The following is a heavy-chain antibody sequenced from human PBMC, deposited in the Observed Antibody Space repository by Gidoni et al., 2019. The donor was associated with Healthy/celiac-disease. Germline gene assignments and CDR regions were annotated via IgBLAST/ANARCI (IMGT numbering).Heavy chain of an antibody. V-gene: IGHV3-23*01. CDR3: ANPALLSHPIDI. Sequence: EVQLLESGGGLVQPGGSLRLSCAASGFTFSSYALSWVRQAPGKGLEWVSAISGRGGSTYYADSVKGRFTISRDNSKNTLYLQMNSLRAEDTAVYYCANPALLSHPIDIWGQGTMVTVSS. J-gene: IGHJ3*02. CDR2: ISGRGGST. CDR1: GFTFSSYA. D-gene: IGHD3-10*01.